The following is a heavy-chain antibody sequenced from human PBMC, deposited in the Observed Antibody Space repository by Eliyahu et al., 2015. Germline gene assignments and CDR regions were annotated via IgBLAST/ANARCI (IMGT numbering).Heavy chain of an antibody. V-gene: IGHV4-39*07. CDR2: IYYSGXT. Sequence: QLQLQESGPGLVKPSETLSLTCTVSGGSIXSSSYYWGXXRXPPGKGXEWIGSIYYSGXTYYNPSLKSRVTISVDTSKNQFSLKLSSVTAADTAVYYCATSPRWELLTPYYFDYWGQGTLGHRLL. CDR3: ATSPRWELLTPYYFDY. D-gene: IGHD1-26*01. J-gene: IGHJ4*02. CDR1: GGSIXSSSYY.